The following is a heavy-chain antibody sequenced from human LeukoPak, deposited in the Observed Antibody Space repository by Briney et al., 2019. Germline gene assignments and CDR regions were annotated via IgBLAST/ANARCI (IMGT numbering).Heavy chain of an antibody. J-gene: IGHJ4*02. CDR3: ARGTGYGMEDYVDY. V-gene: IGHV4-61*01. CDR1: GGSIGSSSYY. Sequence: SETLSLTCTVAGGSIGSSSYYWSWIRQPPGKGLEWIGHSYYSRSTNHNPSLKSRVTISVDTSKNQFSLGLSSVTAADTAVYYLARGTGYGMEDYVDYGGQGTLVTVSS. D-gene: IGHD6-13*01. CDR2: SYYSRST.